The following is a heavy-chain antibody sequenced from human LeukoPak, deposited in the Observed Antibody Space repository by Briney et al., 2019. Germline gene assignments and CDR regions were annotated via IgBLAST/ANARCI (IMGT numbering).Heavy chain of an antibody. V-gene: IGHV4-4*02. Sequence: PSGTLSLTCAVSGGSISSSNWWSWVRQPPGKGLEWIGEIFQTGSTNHNPSLKSRVTISLDKSKNQFSLELNSVTAADTAVYYCARDGRGYYGSGSYYDYWGQGTLVTVSS. CDR1: GGSISSSNW. D-gene: IGHD3-10*01. CDR3: ARDGRGYYGSGSYYDY. J-gene: IGHJ4*02. CDR2: IFQTGST.